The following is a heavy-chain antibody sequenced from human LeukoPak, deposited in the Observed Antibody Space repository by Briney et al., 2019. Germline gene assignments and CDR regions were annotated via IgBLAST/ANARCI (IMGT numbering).Heavy chain of an antibody. CDR1: GVSISSYY. CDR3: ARGARYGGNTLDY. D-gene: IGHD4-23*01. Sequence: SETLSLTCTGSGVSISSYYLSWIRQPPGKGLEWVGYIYYSGSTNYNPSLKSRVTISVDTSKNQFSLKLSSVTAADTAVYYCARGARYGGNTLDYWCQATLVTDSS. J-gene: IGHJ4*02. V-gene: IGHV4-59*01. CDR2: IYYSGST.